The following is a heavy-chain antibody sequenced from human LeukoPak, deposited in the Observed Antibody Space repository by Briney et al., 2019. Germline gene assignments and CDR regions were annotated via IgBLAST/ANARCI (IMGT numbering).Heavy chain of an antibody. J-gene: IGHJ4*02. Sequence: LRLSCAASGFTFSSYWMSWVRQPPGKGLEWIGYIYHSGSTYYNPSLKSRVTISVDRSKNQFSLKLSSVTAADTAVYYCARGLLSSGSYYPHFDYWGQGTLVTVSS. CDR1: GFTFSSYW. V-gene: IGHV4-30-2*01. CDR2: IYHSGST. CDR3: ARGLLSSGSYYPHFDY. D-gene: IGHD3-10*02.